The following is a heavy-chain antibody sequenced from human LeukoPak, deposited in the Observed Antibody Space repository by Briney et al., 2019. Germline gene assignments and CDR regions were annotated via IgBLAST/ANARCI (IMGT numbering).Heavy chain of an antibody. CDR2: MNPNSGNT. Sequence: ASVKVSCKASGYTFTSYVINWVRQATGQGLEWMGWMNPNSGNTGYAQKFQGRVTMTRNTSISTAYMELSSLRSEDTAVYYCARGSKGIVVVPAAPKKDYYYYMDVWGKGTTVTVSS. D-gene: IGHD2-2*01. J-gene: IGHJ6*03. CDR1: GYTFTSYV. CDR3: ARGSKGIVVVPAAPKKDYYYYMDV. V-gene: IGHV1-8*01.